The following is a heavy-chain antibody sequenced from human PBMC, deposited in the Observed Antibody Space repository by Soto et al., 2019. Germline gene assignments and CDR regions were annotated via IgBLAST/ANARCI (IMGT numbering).Heavy chain of an antibody. J-gene: IGHJ5*02. V-gene: IGHV4-34*01. CDR3: ARSIGYSSGWYAVNWFDP. CDR1: GGAFSGYY. D-gene: IGHD6-19*01. CDR2: INHSGST. Sequence: QVQLQQWGAGLLKPSETLSLTCAVYGGAFSGYYWGWIRQPPGKGLEWIGEINHSGSTNYNPSLKSRVTISVDTSKNQFSLKLSSVTAADTAVYYCARSIGYSSGWYAVNWFDPWGQGTLVTVSS.